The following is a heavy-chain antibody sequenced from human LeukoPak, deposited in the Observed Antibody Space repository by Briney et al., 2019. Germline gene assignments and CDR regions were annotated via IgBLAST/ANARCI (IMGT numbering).Heavy chain of an antibody. J-gene: IGHJ3*02. Sequence: PGGSLRLSCAASGFTVSNNYMSWVRQAPGKGLEWVSSIGGSGGSTYYADSVKGRFTISRDISKNTLYLQMNSLRAEDTAVYYCAKSNGYGLVDIWGQGTMVTVSS. V-gene: IGHV3-23*01. CDR3: AKSNGYGLVDI. CDR1: GFTVSNNY. D-gene: IGHD3-10*01. CDR2: IGGSGGST.